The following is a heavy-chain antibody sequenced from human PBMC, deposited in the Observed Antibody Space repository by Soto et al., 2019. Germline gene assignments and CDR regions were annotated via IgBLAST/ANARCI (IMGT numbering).Heavy chain of an antibody. V-gene: IGHV1-46*01. CDR2: INPSGGST. Sequence: GASVKVSCKASGYTFTSYGISWVRQAPGQGLEWMGIINPSGGSTSYAQKFQGRVTMTRDTSTSTVYMELSSLRSEDTAVYYCARVCTNGVCLDYWGQGTLVTVSS. CDR1: GYTFTSYG. J-gene: IGHJ4*02. CDR3: ARVCTNGVCLDY. D-gene: IGHD2-8*01.